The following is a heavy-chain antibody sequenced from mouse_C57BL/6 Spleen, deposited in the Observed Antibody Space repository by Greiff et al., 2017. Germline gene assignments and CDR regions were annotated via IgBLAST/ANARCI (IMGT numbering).Heavy chain of an antibody. CDR1: GFNIKDYY. CDR3: AYYGSSYRFAY. Sequence: VQLQQSGAELVKPGASVKLSCTASGFNIKDYYMHWVKQRTEQGLEWIGRIDPEDGDTKSAPKFQGKATITADTSSNTAYLPLSSLTSEDTAVYYCAYYGSSYRFAYWGQGTLVTVSA. CDR2: IDPEDGDT. J-gene: IGHJ3*01. D-gene: IGHD1-1*01. V-gene: IGHV14-2*01.